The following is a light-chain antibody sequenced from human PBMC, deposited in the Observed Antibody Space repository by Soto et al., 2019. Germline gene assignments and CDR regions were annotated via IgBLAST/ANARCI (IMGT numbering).Light chain of an antibody. CDR3: QQYNNLPIT. V-gene: IGKV1-33*01. Sequence: DVQMTQSPSSLSSSVGERVTITCQASQDINNYLNWYQQKPGKAPKLLIYHASNLETGVPSRFSGSGSGTDFTFTISSLQPEDTATYYCQQYNNLPITFGQGTRLEIK. J-gene: IGKJ5*01. CDR1: QDINNY. CDR2: HAS.